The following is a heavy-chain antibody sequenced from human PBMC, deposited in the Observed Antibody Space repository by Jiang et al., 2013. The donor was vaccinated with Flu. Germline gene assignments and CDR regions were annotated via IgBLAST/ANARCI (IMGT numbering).Heavy chain of an antibody. D-gene: IGHD4-17*01. CDR3: ARDVEGDGDYVGL. CDR2: INPSGGST. V-gene: IGHV1-46*01. Sequence: WMGIINPSGGSTSYAQKFQGRVTMTRDTSTSTVYMELSRLRSDDTAVYYCARDVEGDGDYVGLWGQGTLVTVSS. J-gene: IGHJ4*02.